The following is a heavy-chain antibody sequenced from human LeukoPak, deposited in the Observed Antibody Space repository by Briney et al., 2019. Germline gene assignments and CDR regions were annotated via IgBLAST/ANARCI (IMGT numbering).Heavy chain of an antibody. D-gene: IGHD3-9*01. CDR3: ARDSTSVLRYFDWPSRGAFDI. Sequence: SETLSLTCTVSGGSISSGSYYWSWIRQPAGKGLEWIGRIYTSGSTNYNPSLKSRVTISVDTSKNQFSLKLSSVTAADTAVYYCARDSTSVLRYFDWPSRGAFDIWGQGTMVTVSS. J-gene: IGHJ3*02. CDR1: GGSISSGSYY. CDR2: IYTSGST. V-gene: IGHV4-61*02.